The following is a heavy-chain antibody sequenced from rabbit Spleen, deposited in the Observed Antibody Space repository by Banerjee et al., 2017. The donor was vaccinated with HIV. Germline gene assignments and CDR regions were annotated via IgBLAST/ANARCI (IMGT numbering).Heavy chain of an antibody. CDR2: IAGSSSDFT. Sequence: QSLEESGGDLVKPGASLTLSCKASGFSISSSYWICWVRQAPGKGLEWISCIAGSSSDFTYSASWAKGRFTISRTSSTTVTLQMTSLTVADTATYFCARGSATMTMVITGYYFNLWGQGTLVTVS. CDR3: ARGSATMTMVITGYYFNL. V-gene: IGHV1S40*01. CDR1: GFSISSSYW. J-gene: IGHJ4*01. D-gene: IGHD2-1*01.